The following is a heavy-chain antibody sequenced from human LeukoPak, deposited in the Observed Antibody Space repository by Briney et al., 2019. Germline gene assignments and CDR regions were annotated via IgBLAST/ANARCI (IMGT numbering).Heavy chain of an antibody. J-gene: IGHJ6*03. CDR2: IRYDGSNK. V-gene: IGHV3-30*02. CDR3: ATLAAAGPPVYYYYYMDV. D-gene: IGHD6-13*01. Sequence: PGGSLRLSCAASGFTFSSYGMHWVRQAPGKGLEWVAFIRYDGSNKYYADSVKGRFTISRDNAKNSLYLQMNSLRAEDTAVYYCATLAAAGPPVYYYYYMDVWGKGTTVTVSS. CDR1: GFTFSSYG.